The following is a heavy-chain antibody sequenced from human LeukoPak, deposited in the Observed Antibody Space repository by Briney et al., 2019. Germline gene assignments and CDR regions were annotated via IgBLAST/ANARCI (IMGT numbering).Heavy chain of an antibody. J-gene: IGHJ6*02. V-gene: IGHV3-53*01. CDR2: LYNGGTT. D-gene: IGHD1-26*01. CDR3: AGSHHYYYGMDV. CDR1: GFSFTSNY. Sequence: GGSLRLSCEVSGFSFTSNYMSWVRQAPGKGPEWVSVLYNGGTTYYADSVKGRFTVSRDNSKNTMYLQMSSLRAEDTAVYYCAGSHHYYYGMDVWGQGTTITVSS.